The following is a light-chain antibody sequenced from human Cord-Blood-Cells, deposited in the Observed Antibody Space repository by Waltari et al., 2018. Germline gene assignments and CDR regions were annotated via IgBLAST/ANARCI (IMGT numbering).Light chain of an antibody. V-gene: IGLV2-8*01. Sequence: QSALTQPPSASGSPGQPVTIPSTGTSSDVGGYNYASWYQQHPGKAPKLMIYEVSKRPSGVPDRFSGSKSGNTASLTVSGLQAEDEADYYCSSYAGSNNLVFGGGTKLTVL. J-gene: IGLJ2*01. CDR3: SSYAGSNNLV. CDR2: EVS. CDR1: SSDVGGYNY.